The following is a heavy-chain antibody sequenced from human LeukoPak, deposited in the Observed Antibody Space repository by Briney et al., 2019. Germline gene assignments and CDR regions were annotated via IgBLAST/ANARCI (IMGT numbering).Heavy chain of an antibody. CDR3: AREPTWPGDSSGFMDV. CDR1: GGTFSSYA. CDR2: IIPILGIA. Sequence: AASVKVSCKASGGTFSSYAISWVRQAPGQGLEWMGRIIPILGIANYAQKFQGRVTITADKSTSTAYMELSSLRSEDTAVYYCAREPTWPGDSSGFMDVWGQGTTVTVSS. V-gene: IGHV1-69*04. J-gene: IGHJ6*02. D-gene: IGHD3-22*01.